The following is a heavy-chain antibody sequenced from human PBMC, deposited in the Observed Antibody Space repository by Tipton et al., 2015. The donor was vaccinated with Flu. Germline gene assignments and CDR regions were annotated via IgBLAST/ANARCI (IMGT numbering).Heavy chain of an antibody. CDR3: ALIRPFAAKVVY. CDR1: GDSIRSDYF. Sequence: TLSLTCSVSGDSIRSDYFWGWIRQPPGKGLEWIGTIFHSGNTDYNPPLKSRVTMSVDTSANQLFLHVNSVTAADTAMYYCALIRPFAAKVVYWGQGALVTVSS. V-gene: IGHV4-38-2*01. CDR2: IFHSGNT. J-gene: IGHJ4*02. D-gene: IGHD2-15*01.